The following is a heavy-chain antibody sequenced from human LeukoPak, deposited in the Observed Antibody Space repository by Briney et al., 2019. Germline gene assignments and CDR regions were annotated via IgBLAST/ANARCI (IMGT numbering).Heavy chain of an antibody. J-gene: IGHJ6*02. Sequence: GGSLRLSCAASGFTFSSYAMSWVRQAPGKGLEWVSAISGSGGSTYYADSVKGRFTISRDNSKNTLYLQMNSLRAEDTAVYYCARAQPKMATISRVMDVWGQGTTVTVSS. CDR1: GFTFSSYA. CDR2: ISGSGGST. CDR3: ARAQPKMATISRVMDV. D-gene: IGHD5-24*01. V-gene: IGHV3-23*01.